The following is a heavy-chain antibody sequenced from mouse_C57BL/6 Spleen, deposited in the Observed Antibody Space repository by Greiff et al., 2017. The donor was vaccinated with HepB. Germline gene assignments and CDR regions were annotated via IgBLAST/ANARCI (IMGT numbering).Heavy chain of an antibody. Sequence: QVQLQRSGSELRSPGSSVKLSCKDFDSEVFPIAYMSWVRQKPGHGFEWIGGILPSIGRTIYGEKFEDKATLDADTLSNTAYLELNSLTSEDSAIYYCARGAYYSNYYFYAMDYWGQGTSVTVSS. CDR1: DSEVFPIAY. D-gene: IGHD2-5*01. V-gene: IGHV15-2*01. CDR3: ARGAYYSNYYFYAMDY. CDR2: ILPSIGRT. J-gene: IGHJ4*01.